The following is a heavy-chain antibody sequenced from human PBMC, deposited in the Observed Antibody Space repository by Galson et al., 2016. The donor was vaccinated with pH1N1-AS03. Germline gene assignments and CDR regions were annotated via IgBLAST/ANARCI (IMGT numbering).Heavy chain of an antibody. CDR2: ISKDEDER. V-gene: IGHV3-7*01. D-gene: IGHD1-1*01. CDR3: ARWSNNWDWAIDY. CDR1: GFSISSGA. J-gene: IGHJ4*02. Sequence: SLRLSCAVSGFSISSGAMTRVRQAPGKGLEWVATISKDEDERYYMGSVKGRCTISRDNVRNSLYLQMNSLRDEDTGVYFCARWSNNWDWAIDYWGQGTLVTVSS.